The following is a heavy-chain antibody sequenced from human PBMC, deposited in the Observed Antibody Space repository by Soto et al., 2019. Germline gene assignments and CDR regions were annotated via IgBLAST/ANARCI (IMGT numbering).Heavy chain of an antibody. CDR1: GYSFTSYW. J-gene: IGHJ4*02. CDR3: AALGYCSGGSCPHQPPFDY. V-gene: IGHV5-51*01. Sequence: GESLKISCKGSGYSFTSYWIGWVRQMPGKGLEWMGIIYPGDSDTRYSPSFQGQVTISADKSISTAYLQWSSLKASDTAMYYCAALGYCSGGSCPHQPPFDYWGQGTLVTVSS. D-gene: IGHD2-15*01. CDR2: IYPGDSDT.